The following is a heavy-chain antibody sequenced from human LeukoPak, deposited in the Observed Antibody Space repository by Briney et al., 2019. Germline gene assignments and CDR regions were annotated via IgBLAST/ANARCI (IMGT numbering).Heavy chain of an antibody. V-gene: IGHV1-69*13. CDR2: IIPIFGTT. Sequence: ASVKVSCKASGGTFSNYAISWVRQAPGQGLEWMGGIIPIFGTTNFAQNFQGRVTITADESTSTAYMELSSLRSEDTAVYYCARVGCSSTSCFGPYYMDVWGKGTTVTVSS. D-gene: IGHD2-2*01. CDR3: ARVGCSSTSCFGPYYMDV. CDR1: GGTFSNYA. J-gene: IGHJ6*03.